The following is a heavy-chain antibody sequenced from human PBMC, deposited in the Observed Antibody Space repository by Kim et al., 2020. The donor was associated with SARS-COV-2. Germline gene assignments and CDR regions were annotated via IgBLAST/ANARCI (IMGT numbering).Heavy chain of an antibody. J-gene: IGHJ4*02. V-gene: IGHV3-15*01. D-gene: IGHD3-10*01. CDR2: IKSKTDGGTT. Sequence: GGSLRLFCAASGFTFSNAWMSWVRQAPGKGLEWVGRIKSKTDGGTTDYAAPVKGRFTISRDDSKNTLYLQMNSLRTEGTAVYYCTTYNSVLLWFGEFLNYFDYWGQGTLVTVSS. CDR3: TTYNSVLLWFGEFLNYFDY. CDR1: GFTFSNAW.